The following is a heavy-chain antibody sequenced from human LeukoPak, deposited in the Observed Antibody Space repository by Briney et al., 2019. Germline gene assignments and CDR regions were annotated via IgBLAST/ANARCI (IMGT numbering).Heavy chain of an antibody. J-gene: IGHJ3*02. CDR1: GGSISSYY. D-gene: IGHD6-13*01. V-gene: IGHV4-4*07. CDR3: ARERNPGIAAAGTDDAFDI. Sequence: SETLFLTCTVSGGSISSYYWSWVRQPAGKGLEWIGRIYTSGSTNYNPSLKSRVTMSVDTSKNQFSLKLSSVTAADTAVYYCARERNPGIAAAGTDDAFDIWGQGTMVTVSS. CDR2: IYTSGST.